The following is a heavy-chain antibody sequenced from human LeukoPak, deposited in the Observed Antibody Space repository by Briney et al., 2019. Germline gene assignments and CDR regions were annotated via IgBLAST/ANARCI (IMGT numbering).Heavy chain of an antibody. CDR2: ISYGGSNK. CDR1: GFTFSSYA. Sequence: GGSLRLSCAASGFTFSSYAMHWVRQAPGKGLEWVAVISYGGSNKYYADSVKGRFTISRDNSKNTLYLQMNSLRAEDTAVYYCARDEFMVRGAIPGGMDVWGQGTTVTVSS. D-gene: IGHD3-10*01. V-gene: IGHV3-30-3*01. J-gene: IGHJ6*02. CDR3: ARDEFMVRGAIPGGMDV.